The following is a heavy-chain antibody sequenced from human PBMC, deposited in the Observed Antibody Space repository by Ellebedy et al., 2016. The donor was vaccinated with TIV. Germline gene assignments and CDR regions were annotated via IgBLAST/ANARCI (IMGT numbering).Heavy chain of an antibody. CDR3: TRGRVVDFDY. CDR2: IYSGGST. V-gene: IGHV3-53*01. D-gene: IGHD2-15*01. Sequence: GGSLRLSCAASGFTVSSNYMSWVRQAPGKGLEWVSVIYSGGSTYYADSVKGRFTISRDDSKSIAYLQMNSLKTEDTAVYYCTRGRVVDFDYWGQGALVTVSS. CDR1: GFTVSSNY. J-gene: IGHJ4*02.